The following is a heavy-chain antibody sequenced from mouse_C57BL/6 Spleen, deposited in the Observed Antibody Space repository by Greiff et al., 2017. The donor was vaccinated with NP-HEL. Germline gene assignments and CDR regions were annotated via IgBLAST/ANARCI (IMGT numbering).Heavy chain of an antibody. V-gene: IGHV1-72*01. Sequence: QVQLQQPGAELVQPGASVTLSCKASGYTFTSYWMHWVKQRPGRGLEWIGRIDPNRGGTKYNAKFKSKATLTVDKPSSTAYMQLSSLTSEDSAVYYCASGSSYAWFAYWGQGTLVTVSA. J-gene: IGHJ3*01. CDR3: ASGSSYAWFAY. D-gene: IGHD1-1*01. CDR1: GYTFTSYW. CDR2: IDPNRGGT.